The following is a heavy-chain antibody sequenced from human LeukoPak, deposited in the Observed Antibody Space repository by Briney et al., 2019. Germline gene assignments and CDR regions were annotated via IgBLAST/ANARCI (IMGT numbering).Heavy chain of an antibody. CDR3: ARVGPDDYSNDYNWFDP. V-gene: IGHV1-69*05. Sequence: GASVKVSCKASGGTFSSYAISWVRQAPGQGLEWMGGIIPIFGTANYAQKFQGRVTITTDESTSTAYMKLSSLRSEDTAVYYCARVGPDDYSNDYNWFDPWGQGTLVTVSS. CDR1: GGTFSSYA. D-gene: IGHD4-11*01. CDR2: IIPIFGTA. J-gene: IGHJ5*02.